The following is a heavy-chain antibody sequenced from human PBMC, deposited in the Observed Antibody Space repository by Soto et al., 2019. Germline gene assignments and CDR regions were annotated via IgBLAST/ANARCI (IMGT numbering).Heavy chain of an antibody. Sequence: GWSLRLSCASSVFTFSSYGMHWVRQAPGKGLEWVAVIWYDGSNKYYADSVKGRFTISRDNSKNTLYLQMNSLRAEDTAVYYCARDRSGYYYDSSGPFDYWGQGTLVTVSS. V-gene: IGHV3-33*01. D-gene: IGHD3-22*01. CDR2: IWYDGSNK. J-gene: IGHJ4*02. CDR1: VFTFSSYG. CDR3: ARDRSGYYYDSSGPFDY.